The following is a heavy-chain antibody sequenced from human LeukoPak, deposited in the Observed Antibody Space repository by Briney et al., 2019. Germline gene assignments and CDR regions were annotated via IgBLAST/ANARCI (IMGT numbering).Heavy chain of an antibody. CDR3: AKGRITMVRGVTD. D-gene: IGHD3-10*01. CDR2: INVNGDTT. V-gene: IGHV3-23*01. CDR1: GFTFTKYA. Sequence: PGGSLRLSCAASGFTFTKYALNWVRQAPGKGLEWVSTINVNGDTTYYADSVRGRFIVSRDNSKNTRYLEMNSLRAEDTAVYYCAKGRITMVRGVTDWGQGTLVTVSS. J-gene: IGHJ4*02.